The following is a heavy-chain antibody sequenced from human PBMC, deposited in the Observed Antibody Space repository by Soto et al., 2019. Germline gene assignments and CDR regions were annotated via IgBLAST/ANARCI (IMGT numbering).Heavy chain of an antibody. J-gene: IGHJ6*02. CDR2: MNPNSGNT. V-gene: IGHV1-8*01. CDR3: ARWPDGYYYYGMDV. Sequence: QVQLVQSGAEVKKPGASGKVSCKASGYTFTSYDINWVRQATGQGLEWMGWMNPNSGNTGYAQKFQGRVTMTRNTSVRTAYMALSSLRSEDTAVYYCARWPDGYYYYGMDVWGQGTTVTVSS. CDR1: GYTFTSYD.